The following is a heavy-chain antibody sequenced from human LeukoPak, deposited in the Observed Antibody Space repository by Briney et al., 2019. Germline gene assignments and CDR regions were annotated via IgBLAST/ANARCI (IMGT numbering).Heavy chain of an antibody. CDR3: ARDLNRGYYDSGSPNGYYFDY. D-gene: IGHD3-10*01. CDR2: ISSSSTYI. J-gene: IGHJ4*02. CDR1: GFTFSSYS. V-gene: IGHV3-21*01. Sequence: PGGSLRLSCAASGFTFSSYSMNWVRQAPGQGLEWVSSISSSSTYIYYADSVKGRFTISRDNAKNSLYLQMSSLRAEDTAVYYCARDLNRGYYDSGSPNGYYFDYWGQGTLVTVSS.